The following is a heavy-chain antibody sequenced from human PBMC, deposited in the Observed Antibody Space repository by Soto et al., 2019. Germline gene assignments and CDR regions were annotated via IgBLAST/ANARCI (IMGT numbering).Heavy chain of an antibody. CDR1: GFTFSGSA. Sequence: GGSLRLSCAASGFTFSGSAMHWVRQASGKGLEWVGRIRSKANSYATAYAASVKGRFTISRDDSKNTAYLQMNSLKTEDTAVYYCIAAIEVHKVYDILTGYYHFDYWGQGTLVTVSS. CDR2: IRSKANSYAT. V-gene: IGHV3-73*01. J-gene: IGHJ4*02. CDR3: IAAIEVHKVYDILTGYYHFDY. D-gene: IGHD3-9*01.